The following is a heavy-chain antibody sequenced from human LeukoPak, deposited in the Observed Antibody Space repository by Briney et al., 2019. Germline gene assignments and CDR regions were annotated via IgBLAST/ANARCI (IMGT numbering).Heavy chain of an antibody. D-gene: IGHD3-9*01. CDR3: ARYFHGMDV. Sequence: GGSLRLSCAASGFTFSGYGMHWVRQAPGKGLEWVSYISSAGSTIYYADSVKGRFTISRDNAKNSLYLQMNSLRDEDTAVYYCARYFHGMDVWGQGTTVTVSS. CDR2: ISSAGSTI. CDR1: GFTFSGYG. V-gene: IGHV3-48*02. J-gene: IGHJ6*02.